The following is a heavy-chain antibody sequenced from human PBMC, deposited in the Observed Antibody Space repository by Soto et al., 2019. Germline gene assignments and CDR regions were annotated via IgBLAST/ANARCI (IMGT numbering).Heavy chain of an antibody. Sequence: QVHLVQSGAEVKKSGASVKVSCKGSGYDFTTYGSIWVRQAPGQGLEWMAWISAHNGNTDYAQKLQGRVTVTRDTPTSTAYMELRSLRSDDTAVYYCARGRYGDYCGQGALVTVSS. V-gene: IGHV1-18*01. CDR3: ARGRYGDY. CDR1: GYDFTTYG. J-gene: IGHJ4*02. CDR2: ISAHNGNT. D-gene: IGHD1-1*01.